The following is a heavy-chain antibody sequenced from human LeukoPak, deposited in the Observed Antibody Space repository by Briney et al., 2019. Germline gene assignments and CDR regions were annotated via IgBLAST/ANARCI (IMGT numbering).Heavy chain of an antibody. J-gene: IGHJ4*02. D-gene: IGHD2-2*01. CDR1: GFTFSSYW. CDR2: IKQDGSEK. Sequence: GGSLRLSCAASGFTFSSYWMSWVRQAPGKGLEWVANIKQDGSEKYYVDSVKGRFTISRDNAKNSLYLQMNRLRAEDTAVYYCARLVRCSSTSCRPVGFDYWGQGTLVTVSS. CDR3: ARLVRCSSTSCRPVGFDY. V-gene: IGHV3-7*04.